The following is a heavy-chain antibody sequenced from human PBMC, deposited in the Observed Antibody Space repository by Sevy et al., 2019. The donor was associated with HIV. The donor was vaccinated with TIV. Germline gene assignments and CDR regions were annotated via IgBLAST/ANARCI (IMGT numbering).Heavy chain of an antibody. Sequence: GGSLRLSCAASGFAFSHYWMSWVRQSPEKGLEWVANINLDGSEEFYGDSVRGRFTVSRDNTKNLLFLQMNSLRVEETALYYCARNNAGGNPWVHWGQGTLVTVSS. CDR1: GFAFSHYW. V-gene: IGHV3-7*01. CDR2: INLDGSEE. D-gene: IGHD1-20*01. J-gene: IGHJ4*02. CDR3: ARNNAGGNPWVH.